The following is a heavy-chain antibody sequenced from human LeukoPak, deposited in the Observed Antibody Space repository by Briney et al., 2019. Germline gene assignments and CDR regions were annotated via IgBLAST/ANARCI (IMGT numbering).Heavy chain of an antibody. Sequence: PSHTLSLTCTVSGGSISSGGYYWSWIRQHPGKGVEWIGSIYYSGSTYYNPSLKSRVTISVDTSKNQFSLKLSSVTAADTAVYYCARLIVVVPAANLGWFDPWGQGTLVTVSS. D-gene: IGHD2-2*01. CDR2: IYYSGST. J-gene: IGHJ5*02. CDR3: ARLIVVVPAANLGWFDP. CDR1: GGSISSGGYY. V-gene: IGHV4-31*03.